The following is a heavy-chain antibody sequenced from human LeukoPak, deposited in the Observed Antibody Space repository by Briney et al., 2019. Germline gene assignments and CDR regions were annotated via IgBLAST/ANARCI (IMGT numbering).Heavy chain of an antibody. J-gene: IGHJ4*02. CDR2: IWYDGSNK. V-gene: IGHV3-33*08. CDR1: GFTFGHYA. D-gene: IGHD6-13*01. Sequence: GGSLRLSCAASGFTFGHYAMHWVRQAPGKGLVWVAVIWYDGSNKYYADPVKGRFTIARDNSKNTLYLQMNSLRAEDTAVYYCARDGSSWLDYWGQGTLVTVSS. CDR3: ARDGSSWLDY.